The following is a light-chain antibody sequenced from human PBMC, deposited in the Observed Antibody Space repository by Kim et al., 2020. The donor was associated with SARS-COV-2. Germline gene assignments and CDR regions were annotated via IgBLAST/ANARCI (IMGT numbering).Light chain of an antibody. V-gene: IGLV6-57*03. CDR2: EDD. Sequence: GKTVTISCTRSSGRMDENYVQWYQQAPGGVPTTVIYEDDQSPSGVSDRFSGSIDNSSNSASLTSSGLRTEDEADYYCQSYNRDNVVFGGGTQLTVL. CDR1: SGRMDENY. J-gene: IGLJ2*01. CDR3: QSYNRDNVV.